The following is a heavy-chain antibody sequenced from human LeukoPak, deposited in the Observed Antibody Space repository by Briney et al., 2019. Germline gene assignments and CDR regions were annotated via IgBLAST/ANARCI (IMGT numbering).Heavy chain of an antibody. D-gene: IGHD6-19*01. CDR3: ARHPGIAVAGDAFDF. CDR1: GGSFSGYY. CDR2: INHSGST. J-gene: IGHJ3*01. V-gene: IGHV4-34*01. Sequence: SETLSLTSAVYGGSFSGYYWSWIRQPPGTGLEWIGEINHSGSTHYNPSLNSRVTISVDRSKNQFSLRLSSVTAADTAVYYCARHPGIAVAGDAFDFWGPGKVVTVSS.